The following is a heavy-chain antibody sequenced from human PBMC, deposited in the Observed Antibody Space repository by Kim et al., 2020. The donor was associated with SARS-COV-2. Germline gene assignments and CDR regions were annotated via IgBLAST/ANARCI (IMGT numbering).Heavy chain of an antibody. CDR1: GFTFSSYG. CDR2: ISSDGRKI. V-gene: IGHV3-30*19. Sequence: GGSLRLSCAASGFTFSSYGMHWVRQAPGKGLEWVAVISSDGRKIYYADSVKGRFTISRDNSKKMVYLQMNSLRPEDSAVYYCAKCGAVDTVMFGDFQ. J-gene: IGHJ1*01. D-gene: IGHD5-18*01. CDR3: AKCGAVDTVMFGDFQ.